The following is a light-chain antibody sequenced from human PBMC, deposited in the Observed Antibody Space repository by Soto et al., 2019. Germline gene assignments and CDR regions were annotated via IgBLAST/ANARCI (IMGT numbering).Light chain of an antibody. Sequence: EIVLTQSPCTXSXXPXXXXXXXXMASQSVGRYVAWHQQKPGQAPRLLISGASTRATGIPDRFSGSGSGTDFILTISRLEPEDFAVYYCQQYGSSVLTFGQGTKVDIK. V-gene: IGKV3-20*01. CDR1: QSVGRY. CDR2: GAS. J-gene: IGKJ1*01. CDR3: QQYGSSVLT.